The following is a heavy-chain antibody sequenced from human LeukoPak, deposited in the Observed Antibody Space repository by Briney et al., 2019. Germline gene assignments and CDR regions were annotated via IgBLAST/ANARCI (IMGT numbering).Heavy chain of an antibody. CDR2: ISVYSDDT. CDR1: GYTFTNYA. V-gene: IGHV1-18*01. D-gene: IGHD3-22*01. J-gene: IGHJ4*02. Sequence: ALVKVSCKASGYTFTNYAISWVRQAPGQGLEWMGWISVYSDDTKSAQNLQGRITMTKDTSTSTAYMELRSLRSDDTAVYYCAREADSSGYFFRPDYWGQGTLVTVSS. CDR3: AREADSSGYFFRPDY.